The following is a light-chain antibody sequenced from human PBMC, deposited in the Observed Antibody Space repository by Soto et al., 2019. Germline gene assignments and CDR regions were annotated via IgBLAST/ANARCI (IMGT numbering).Light chain of an antibody. CDR1: QSVSSSS. J-gene: IGKJ1*01. V-gene: IGKV3-20*01. CDR2: DAS. Sequence: ESVLTQSPGTLSLSQGERATLSCRASQSVSSSSLAWYQQKRGQAPRLLIHDASSRATGIPDRLSGSGSGTDFTLTISRLEPEDVAVYYCQQYGGSPRTFGQGTKVEIK. CDR3: QQYGGSPRT.